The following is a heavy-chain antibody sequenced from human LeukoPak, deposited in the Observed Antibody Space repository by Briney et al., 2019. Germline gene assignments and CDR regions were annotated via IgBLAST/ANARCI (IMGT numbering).Heavy chain of an antibody. D-gene: IGHD2-15*01. CDR2: IHPNSGGT. CDR3: ARGDIYWDY. CDR1: GYTFTGYY. J-gene: IGHJ4*02. V-gene: IGHV1-2*02. Sequence: ASVKVSCKASGYTFTGYYMHWVRQAPGQGHEWMGWIHPNSGGTKCAQSFQGRVTMTRDTSITTAYMELSSLRSDDTAVYYCARGDIYWDYWGQGTQVTVSS.